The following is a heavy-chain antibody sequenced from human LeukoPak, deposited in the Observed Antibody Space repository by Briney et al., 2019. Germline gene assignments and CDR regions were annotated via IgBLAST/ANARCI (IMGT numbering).Heavy chain of an antibody. CDR2: IWYDGSNK. Sequence: GRSLRLSCAASGFTFDDYAMHWVRQAPGKGLEWVAVIWYDGSNKYYADSVKGRFTISRDNSKNTLYLQMNSLRAEDTAVYYCARDSPTVAGSFDYWGQGTLVTVSS. D-gene: IGHD6-19*01. CDR1: GFTFDDYA. J-gene: IGHJ4*02. V-gene: IGHV3-33*08. CDR3: ARDSPTVAGSFDY.